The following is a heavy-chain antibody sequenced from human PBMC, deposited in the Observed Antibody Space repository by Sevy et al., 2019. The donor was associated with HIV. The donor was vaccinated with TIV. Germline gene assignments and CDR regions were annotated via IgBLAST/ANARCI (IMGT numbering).Heavy chain of an antibody. V-gene: IGHV1-69*13. CDR2: IIPIFGTA. D-gene: IGHD2-2*01. CDR3: ARGGGDIVVVPVAMAYNWFDP. CDR1: GGTFSSYA. J-gene: IGHJ5*02. Sequence: ASVKVSCKASGGTFSSYAISWVRQAPGQGLEWMGGIIPIFGTANYAQKFQGRVTITADESTSTAYMELSSLRSEDTAVYYCARGGGDIVVVPVAMAYNWFDPWGQGTLVTVSS.